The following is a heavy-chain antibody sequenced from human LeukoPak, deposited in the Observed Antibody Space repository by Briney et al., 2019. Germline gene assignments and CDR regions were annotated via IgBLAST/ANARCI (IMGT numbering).Heavy chain of an antibody. CDR2: ISNNGGYT. J-gene: IGHJ4*02. Sequence: PGGSLRLSCAASGFTFNTYTMNWVRQAPGKGLEWVSAISNNGGYTYYADPVQGRFTISRDNSKSTLCLQMNSLRAEDTAVYYCAKQLGYCSDGSCYFPYWGQGTLVTVSS. V-gene: IGHV3-23*01. D-gene: IGHD2-15*01. CDR3: AKQLGYCSDGSCYFPY. CDR1: GFTFNTYT.